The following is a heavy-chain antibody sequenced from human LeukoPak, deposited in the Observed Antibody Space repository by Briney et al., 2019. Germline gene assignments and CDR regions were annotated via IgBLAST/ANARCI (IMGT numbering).Heavy chain of an antibody. D-gene: IGHD1-26*01. Sequence: RAASVTVSCKVSGYTLTELSLHWVRQAPGKGLEWMGGLNPEDGEMIYSPKFQGRVTITENTSTDIAYMEMSSLRSEDTAVYYCATGRTKWDLLNYWGEGTLVTASS. J-gene: IGHJ4*02. CDR1: GYTLTELS. CDR2: LNPEDGEM. CDR3: ATGRTKWDLLNY. V-gene: IGHV1-24*01.